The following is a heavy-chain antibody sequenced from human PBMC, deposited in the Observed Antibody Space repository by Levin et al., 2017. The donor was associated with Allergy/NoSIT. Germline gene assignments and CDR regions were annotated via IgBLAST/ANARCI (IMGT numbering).Heavy chain of an antibody. Sequence: PGGSLRLSCAASGFIISACGMHWVRQAPGKGLEWVALTSHEGNKIFHSDSVKGRFTVSRDNSKNTVYLDMSSLTYEDTAVYYCAKDHGGSGRAFISWGRGTLVTVA. CDR3: AKDHGGSGRAFIS. V-gene: IGHV3-30*18. J-gene: IGHJ4*02. CDR2: TSHEGNKI. CDR1: GFIISACG. D-gene: IGHD3-10*01.